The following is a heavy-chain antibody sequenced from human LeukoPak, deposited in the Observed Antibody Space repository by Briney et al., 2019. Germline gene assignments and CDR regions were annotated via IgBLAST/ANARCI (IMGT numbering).Heavy chain of an antibody. CDR1: GFTFSSYW. V-gene: IGHV3-7*01. Sequence: GSLRLSCAASGFTFSSYWMSWVRQAPGKGLEWVANIKQDGSEKYYVDSVKGRFTITRDNAKNSLYLQMNSLRAEDTAVYYCARETGLGELSLLIVWDYYYYMDVWGKGTTVTVSS. J-gene: IGHJ6*03. D-gene: IGHD3-16*02. CDR2: IKQDGSEK. CDR3: ARETGLGELSLLIVWDYYYYMDV.